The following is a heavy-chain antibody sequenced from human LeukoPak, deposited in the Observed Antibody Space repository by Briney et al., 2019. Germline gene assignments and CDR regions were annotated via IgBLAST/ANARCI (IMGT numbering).Heavy chain of an antibody. CDR2: INTNTGNP. CDR3: AREGPGGGSYLNY. J-gene: IGHJ4*02. D-gene: IGHD3-10*01. Sequence: ASVKVSCKASGYTFTSYAMSWVRQAPGQGLEWMGWINTNTGNPTYAQGFTGRFVFSLDTSVSTAYLQISSLEAEDTAVYYCAREGPGGGSYLNYWGQGTLVTVSS. V-gene: IGHV7-4-1*02. CDR1: GYTFTSYA.